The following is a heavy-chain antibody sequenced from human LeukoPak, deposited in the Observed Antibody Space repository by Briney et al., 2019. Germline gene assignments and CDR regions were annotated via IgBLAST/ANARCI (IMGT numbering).Heavy chain of an antibody. V-gene: IGHV4-39*07. D-gene: IGHD7-27*01. CDR3: ARGANWGSPDY. CDR2: IYYSGST. Sequence: SETLSLTCTVSGGSMSSSSYYWGWIRQPPGKGLEWIGSIYYSGSTYYNPSLKSRVTISVDTSKNQFSLKLSSVTAADTAVYYCARGANWGSPDYWGQGTLVTVSS. J-gene: IGHJ4*02. CDR1: GGSMSSSSYY.